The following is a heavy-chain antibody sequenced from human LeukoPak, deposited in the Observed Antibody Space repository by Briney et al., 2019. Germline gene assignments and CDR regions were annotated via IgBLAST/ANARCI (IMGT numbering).Heavy chain of an antibody. D-gene: IGHD6-19*01. CDR3: ARVSSSGWEFDY. CDR1: GFTFSTYTM. CDR2: IYHSGST. Sequence: GSLRLSCAASGFTFSTYTMNWVRQAPGKGLEWIGEIYHSGSTNYNPSLKSRVTISVDKSKNQFSLKLSSVTAADTAVYYCARVSSSGWEFDYWGQGTLVTVSS. V-gene: IGHV4-4*02. J-gene: IGHJ4*02.